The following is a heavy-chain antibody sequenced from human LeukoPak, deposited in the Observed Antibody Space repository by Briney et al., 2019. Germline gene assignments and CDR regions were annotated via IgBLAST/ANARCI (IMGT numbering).Heavy chain of an antibody. CDR3: AGRGLSTGWTFDY. V-gene: IGHV4-4*07. CDR1: GGSISTYY. Sequence: SETPSLTCTVSGGSISTYYWSWIRQPAGKGLEWIAQIHTSGSTNFNPSLKSRVSISMDTPNNQFSLMISSVTAADTAIYCAGRGLSTGWTFDYWGHGTLVTVSS. CDR2: IHTSGST. J-gene: IGHJ4*01. D-gene: IGHD6-19*01.